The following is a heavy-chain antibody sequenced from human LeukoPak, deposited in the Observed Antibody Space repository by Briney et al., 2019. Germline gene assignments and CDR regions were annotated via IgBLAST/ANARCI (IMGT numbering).Heavy chain of an antibody. CDR2: IYYSGST. J-gene: IGHJ4*02. Sequence: SETLSLTCAVYGGSFSGYYWNWIRQPPGKGLEWIGSIYYSGSTYYNPSLKSRVTISVDTSKNQFSLKLSSVTAADTAVYYCARQVGWLQYTVWFDYWGQGTLVTVSS. V-gene: IGHV4-34*01. D-gene: IGHD5-24*01. CDR1: GGSFSGYY. CDR3: ARQVGWLQYTVWFDY.